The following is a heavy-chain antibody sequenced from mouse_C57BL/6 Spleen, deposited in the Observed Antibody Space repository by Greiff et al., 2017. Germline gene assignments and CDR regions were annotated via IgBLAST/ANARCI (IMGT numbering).Heavy chain of an antibody. J-gene: IGHJ4*01. CDR3: GRHRGYGSSFYAMGY. Sequence: EVMLVESGGDLVKPGGSLKLSCAASGFTFSSYGMSWVRQTPDKRLEWVATISSGGSYTYYPDSVKGRFTISRDNAKNTLYLQMSSLKSEDTAMYYCGRHRGYGSSFYAMGYWGQGTSVTVSS. CDR2: ISSGGSYT. D-gene: IGHD1-1*01. CDR1: GFTFSSYG. V-gene: IGHV5-6*01.